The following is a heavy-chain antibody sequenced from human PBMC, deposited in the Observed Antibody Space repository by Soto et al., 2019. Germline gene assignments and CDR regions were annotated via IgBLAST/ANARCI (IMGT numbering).Heavy chain of an antibody. D-gene: IGHD3-3*01. CDR1: GSASSSYY. Sequence: SETLYLTCSGSGSASSSYYWSWIRQPPGKGLEWIGYIYYSGSTNYNPSLKSRVTISVDTSKNQFSLKLSSVTAADTAVYYCARQRSGYQYYFDSWGQGTLVTVSS. J-gene: IGHJ4*02. CDR3: ARQRSGYQYYFDS. CDR2: IYYSGST. V-gene: IGHV4-59*08.